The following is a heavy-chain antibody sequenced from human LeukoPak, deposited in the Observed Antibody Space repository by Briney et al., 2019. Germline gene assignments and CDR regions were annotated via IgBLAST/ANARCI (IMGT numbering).Heavy chain of an antibody. Sequence: GASVKVSCKASGYTFTDYYILWVRQAPGQGPEWMGWINPNSGGTNYAQNFKGRVTMTRDTSISTAYMEVNSLTSDDTAVYYCARELPKTGYVGALDIWGQGRMSPSLQ. CDR2: INPNSGGT. CDR3: ARELPKTGYVGALDI. J-gene: IGHJ3*02. CDR1: GYTFTDYY. V-gene: IGHV1-2*02. D-gene: IGHD5-12*01.